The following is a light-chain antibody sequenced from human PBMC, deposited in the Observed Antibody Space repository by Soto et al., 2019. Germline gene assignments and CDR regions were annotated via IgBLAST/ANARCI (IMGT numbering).Light chain of an antibody. J-gene: IGKJ4*01. V-gene: IGKV3-11*01. Sequence: EVVLTQSPGTLSLSPGERATLSCRASQSIGTYLAWYQHKPGQAPRLLIYDASNRATGIPARFSGSGSGTDFSLTISSLEPEDFAVYYCQQRSNWPRAFGGGTKVDIK. CDR3: QQRSNWPRA. CDR2: DAS. CDR1: QSIGTY.